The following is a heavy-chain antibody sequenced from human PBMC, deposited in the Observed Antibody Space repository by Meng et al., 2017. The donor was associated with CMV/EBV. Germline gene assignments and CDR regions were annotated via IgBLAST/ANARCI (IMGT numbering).Heavy chain of an antibody. J-gene: IGHJ4*02. D-gene: IGHD2-15*01. Sequence: GESLKISCATSGFIFSSYGIHWVRQAPGKGLEWVATISYDGRNEDYADSVEGRFTISRDNSKDTVYLQMNSLRLEDTAIYFCARGSDIIVLPSALDYWGQGTPVTVSS. V-gene: IGHV3-30*04. CDR1: GFIFSSYG. CDR2: ISYDGRNE. CDR3: ARGSDIIVLPSALDY.